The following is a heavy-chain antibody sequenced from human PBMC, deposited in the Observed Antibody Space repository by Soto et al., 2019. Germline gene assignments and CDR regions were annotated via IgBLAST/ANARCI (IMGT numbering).Heavy chain of an antibody. V-gene: IGHV4-4*02. J-gene: IGHJ4*02. CDR1: GDSISSNNW. CDR3: ARDQGSHPGD. CDR2: IYHSGSS. Sequence: QVQLQESGPGLVRPSGTLSLTCAVSGDSISSNNWWSWVRQPPGKGLEWIGEIYHSGSSNYNPSLKSQVTMSVVPSKNLFSLTLTSVTAADTAFYYCARDQGSHPGDWGQGTLVSVSS. D-gene: IGHD6-13*01.